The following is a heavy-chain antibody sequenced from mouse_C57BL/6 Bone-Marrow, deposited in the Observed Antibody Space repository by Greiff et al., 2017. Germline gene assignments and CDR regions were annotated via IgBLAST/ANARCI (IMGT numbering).Heavy chain of an antibody. CDR2: ISYDGSN. J-gene: IGHJ4*01. D-gene: IGHD1-1*01. V-gene: IGHV3-6*02. Sequence: DVQLQESGPGLVKPSQSLSLTCSVTGYSITSGYYWNWIRQFPGNNLEWMGYISYDGSNNYNPSLKNRISITRDTSKNQFFLKLNSVTTEDTATYYCASVYGSSDVYYARDYWGQGTSVTVSA. CDR3: ASVYGSSDVYYARDY. CDR1: GYSITSGYY.